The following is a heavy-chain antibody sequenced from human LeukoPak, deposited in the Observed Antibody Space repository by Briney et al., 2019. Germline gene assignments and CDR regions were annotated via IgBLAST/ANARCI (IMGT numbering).Heavy chain of an antibody. J-gene: IGHJ4*02. V-gene: IGHV3-30*02. CDR1: GFTFSTYG. CDR2: IRYDGSNK. D-gene: IGHD1-26*01. CDR3: AKDQEVGATTIDY. Sequence: GGSLRLSCSASGFTFSTYGMHWVRQAPGKGLEWVTFIRYDGSNKYYADSVKGRFTISRDNSKNTLYLQMNSLRAEDTAVYYCAKDQEVGATTIDYWGQGILVTVSS.